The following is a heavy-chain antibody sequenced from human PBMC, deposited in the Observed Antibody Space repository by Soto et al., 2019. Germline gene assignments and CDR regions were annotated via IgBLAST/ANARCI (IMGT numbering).Heavy chain of an antibody. D-gene: IGHD1-1*01. Sequence: SETLSLTCTVSGGSFTGHFWSWVRQPPGKGLEWIGEVSHSGNTKYYPSLRSRVTLSVDSSKNQISLALTSVTAADTAVYYCARAEVESTGWNQFNIWGQGTLVTSSS. CDR1: GGSFTGHF. CDR2: VSHSGNT. V-gene: IGHV4-34*01. J-gene: IGHJ4*02. CDR3: ARAEVESTGWNQFNI.